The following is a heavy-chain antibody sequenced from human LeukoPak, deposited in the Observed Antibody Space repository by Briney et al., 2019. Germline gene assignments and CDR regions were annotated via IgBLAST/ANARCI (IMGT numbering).Heavy chain of an antibody. D-gene: IGHD1-26*01. CDR1: GFTFSNHY. V-gene: IGHV3-7*01. CDR3: ARDSGSCRGCAFDV. J-gene: IGHJ3*01. Sequence: PGGTLSLSCAASGFTFSNHYMSWVRQAPGKGLEWVANLNPDGSGSKYVDSVKSRFTISRDNTKNSLYLQMHSLRAEATAVFYCARDSGSCRGCAFDVWGHGTMVTVSS. CDR2: LNPDGSGS.